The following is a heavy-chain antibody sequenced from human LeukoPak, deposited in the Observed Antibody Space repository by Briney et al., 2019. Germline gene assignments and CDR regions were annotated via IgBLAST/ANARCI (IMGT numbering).Heavy chain of an antibody. V-gene: IGHV1-18*01. CDR1: GYTFTSYG. Sequence: GASVKVSCKASGYTFTSYGISWVRQAPGQGLEWMGWISSYNGNTNYAQKLQGRVTMSTDTSTGTAYMELSSLRSEDTAVYYCARHYYDSSGYYYYYYGMDVWGQGTTVTVSS. J-gene: IGHJ6*02. CDR2: ISSYNGNT. D-gene: IGHD3-22*01. CDR3: ARHYYDSSGYYYYYYGMDV.